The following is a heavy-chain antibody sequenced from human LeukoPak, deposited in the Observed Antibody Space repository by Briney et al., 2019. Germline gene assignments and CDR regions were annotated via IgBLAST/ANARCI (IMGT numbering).Heavy chain of an antibody. CDR1: GFTFSSYA. CDR3: ARDADTAMAYFDY. Sequence: PGGSLRLSCAASGFTFSSYAMHWVRQAPGKGLEWVAVISHDGSNKYYADSVKGRFTISRDNSKNTLYLQMNSLRAEDTAVYYCARDADTAMAYFDYWGQGTLATVSS. D-gene: IGHD5-18*01. J-gene: IGHJ4*02. V-gene: IGHV3-30-3*01. CDR2: ISHDGSNK.